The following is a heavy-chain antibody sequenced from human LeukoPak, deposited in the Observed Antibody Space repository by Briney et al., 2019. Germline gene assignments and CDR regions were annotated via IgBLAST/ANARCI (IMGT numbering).Heavy chain of an antibody. V-gene: IGHV4-31*03. CDR2: IYYRGDT. CDR1: GGSISSGDYY. CDR3: ARDSSRSRYYYDTTGYRIDAFDI. D-gene: IGHD3-22*01. J-gene: IGHJ3*02. Sequence: SETLSLTCTVSGGSISSGDYYWSWIRQHPGKVLEWIGYIYYRGDTYYNPSLKSRVTISLDTSNNQFSLKLNSVTAADTAVYYCARDSSRSRYYYDTTGYRIDAFDIWGHGTMVTVSS.